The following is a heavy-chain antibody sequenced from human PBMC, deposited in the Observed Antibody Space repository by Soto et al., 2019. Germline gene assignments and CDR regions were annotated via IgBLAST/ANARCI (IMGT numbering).Heavy chain of an antibody. D-gene: IGHD2-8*02. V-gene: IGHV1-2*04. J-gene: IGHJ6*02. CDR1: GYTFTGYY. CDR2: INPNSGGT. Sequence: QVQLVQSGAEVKKPGASVKVSCKASGYTFTGYYMHWVRQAPGQGLEWMGWINPNSGGTNYAQKFQGWVTMTRDTSISTAYMELSRLRSDDTAVYYCARSTPHTGYYYYGMDVWGQGTTVTVSS. CDR3: ARSTPHTGYYYYGMDV.